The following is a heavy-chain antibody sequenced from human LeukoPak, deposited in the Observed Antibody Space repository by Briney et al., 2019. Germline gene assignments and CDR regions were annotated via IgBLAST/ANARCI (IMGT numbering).Heavy chain of an antibody. D-gene: IGHD5-12*01. CDR2: ISYDGSNK. J-gene: IGHJ4*02. CDR1: GFTFSSYG. Sequence: GGSLRLSCAASGFTFSSYGMHWVRQAPGKGLEWVAVISYDGSNKYYADSVKGRFTISRDNSKNTLYLQMNSLRAEDTAVYYCAKGHKRKGYSGYDGELDYWGQGTLVTVSS. CDR3: AKGHKRKGYSGYDGELDY. V-gene: IGHV3-30*18.